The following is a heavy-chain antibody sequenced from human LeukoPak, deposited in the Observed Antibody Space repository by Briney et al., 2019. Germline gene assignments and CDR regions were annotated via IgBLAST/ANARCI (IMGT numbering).Heavy chain of an antibody. J-gene: IGHJ4*02. CDR3: ARALFDILTGYYPFLDY. Sequence: PGGSLRLSCAASRFTFSSYTLNWVRQAPGKGLEWVSSISSSSVYISYADSVKGRFTVSRDNAKNSLYLQMNSLRAEDTAVYYCARALFDILTGYYPFLDYWGQGTLVTVSS. V-gene: IGHV3-21*01. D-gene: IGHD3-9*01. CDR1: RFTFSSYT. CDR2: ISSSSVYI.